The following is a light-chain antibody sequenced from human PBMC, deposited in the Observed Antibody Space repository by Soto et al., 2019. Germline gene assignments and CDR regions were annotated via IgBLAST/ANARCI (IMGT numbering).Light chain of an antibody. CDR1: ALPQQY. CDR3: SAWDDSLSGYV. CDR2: KDT. J-gene: IGLJ1*01. V-gene: IGLV3-25*02. Sequence: SYELTQPPSVSVSPGQTARITCSGDALPQQYAYWYQQKPGQAPVLMMYKDTERPSAIPERFSGSKSGTSASLAISGIRSEDEADYYCSAWDDSLSGYVFGTGTKLTVL.